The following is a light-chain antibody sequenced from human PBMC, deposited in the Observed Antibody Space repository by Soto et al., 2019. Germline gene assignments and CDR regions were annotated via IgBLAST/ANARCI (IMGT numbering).Light chain of an antibody. CDR2: NNN. Sequence: QSVLTQPPSASGTPGQRVTISCSGSSSNIGSNTVNWYQQLPGTAPKLLSYNNNQRPSGVPDRFSGSKSGTSASRAISGLQSEDEGDYYCAAWDDSLNGYVFGTGTKLTVL. CDR1: SSNIGSNT. V-gene: IGLV1-44*01. J-gene: IGLJ1*01. CDR3: AAWDDSLNGYV.